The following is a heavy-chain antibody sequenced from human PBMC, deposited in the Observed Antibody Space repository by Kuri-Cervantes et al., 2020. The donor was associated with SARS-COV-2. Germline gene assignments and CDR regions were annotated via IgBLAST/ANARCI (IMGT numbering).Heavy chain of an antibody. CDR3: ARDCGGDSSQYLFDY. V-gene: IGHV3-48*01. CDR1: GFTFSSYS. CDR2: ISSSSSTI. Sequence: ETLSLTCAASGFTFSSYSMNWVRQAPGKGLEWVSYISSSSSTIYYADSVKGRFTISRDNAKNSLYLQMNSLRAEDTAVYYCARDCGGDSSQYLFDYWGQGTLVTVSS. D-gene: IGHD2-21*01. J-gene: IGHJ4*02.